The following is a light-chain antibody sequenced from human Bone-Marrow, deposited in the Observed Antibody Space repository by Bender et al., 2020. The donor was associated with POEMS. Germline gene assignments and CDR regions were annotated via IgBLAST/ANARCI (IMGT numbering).Light chain of an antibody. CDR2: DVH. Sequence: QSALTQPASVSGSPGQTITISCTGTTSDVGGYNFVSWFQQQSFKAPKLLIYDVHSLHTGVSTRFSGSKSANTASLTISGLRPEEEADYYCVSYTSRKTLVFGGGTKLTVL. CDR3: VSYTSRKTLV. V-gene: IGLV2-14*03. J-gene: IGLJ2*01. CDR1: TSDVGGYNF.